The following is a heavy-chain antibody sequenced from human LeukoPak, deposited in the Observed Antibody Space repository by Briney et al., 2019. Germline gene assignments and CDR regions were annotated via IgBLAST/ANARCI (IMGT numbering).Heavy chain of an antibody. D-gene: IGHD4-17*01. J-gene: IGHJ6*03. V-gene: IGHV3-30*04. CDR1: GFTFSSYA. CDR3: ARDHGELLMDV. Sequence: PGGSLRLSCAASGFTFSSYAMHWVRQAPGKGLEWVAIISYDGTNKYYADSVKGRYTISRDNSKNTLYLQMNSLRAEDTAVYYCARDHGELLMDVWGKGTTVTVSS. CDR2: ISYDGTNK.